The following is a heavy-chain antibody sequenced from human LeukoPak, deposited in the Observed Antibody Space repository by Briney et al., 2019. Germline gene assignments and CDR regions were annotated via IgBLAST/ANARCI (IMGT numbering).Heavy chain of an antibody. J-gene: IGHJ4*02. CDR3: ASPVKYYDTWSGYPPFDY. Sequence: SVTVSCTGSGGTFNNLASSWVRQAPGQGLEWVGGIIPMSGTANYAQKFQGRVTITADESTSTAYMELSSLRSEDTAIYYCASPVKYYDTWSGYPPFDYWGQGTLVTVSS. CDR2: IIPMSGTA. D-gene: IGHD3-3*01. CDR1: GGTFNNLA. V-gene: IGHV1-69*13.